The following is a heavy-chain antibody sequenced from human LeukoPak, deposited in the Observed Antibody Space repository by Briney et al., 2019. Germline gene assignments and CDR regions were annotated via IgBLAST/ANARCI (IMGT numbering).Heavy chain of an antibody. J-gene: IGHJ5*02. CDR2: ISASGST. V-gene: IGHV4-4*07. CDR3: ATDISWFDP. Sequence: PSETLSLTCTVSGGSISSYYWSWIRQPAGKGLEWIGRISASGSTNYAPSLRSRVTMSVDTSTKQFSLKLTSVTAADTAGYYCATDISWFDPWGRGTLVTVSS. CDR1: GGSISSYY.